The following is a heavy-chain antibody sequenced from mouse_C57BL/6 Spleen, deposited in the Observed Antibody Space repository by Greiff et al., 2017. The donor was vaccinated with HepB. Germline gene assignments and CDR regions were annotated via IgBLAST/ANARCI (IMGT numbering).Heavy chain of an antibody. CDR1: GYSITSGYY. CDR3: ARDNYGSVYAMDY. CDR2: ISYDGSN. Sequence: VQLKQSGPGLVKPSQSLSLTCSVTGYSITSGYYWNWIRQFPGNKLEWMGYISYDGSNNYNPSLKNRISITRDTSKNQFFLKLNSVTTEDTATYYCARDNYGSVYAMDYWGQGTSVSVSS. J-gene: IGHJ4*01. D-gene: IGHD1-1*01. V-gene: IGHV3-6*01.